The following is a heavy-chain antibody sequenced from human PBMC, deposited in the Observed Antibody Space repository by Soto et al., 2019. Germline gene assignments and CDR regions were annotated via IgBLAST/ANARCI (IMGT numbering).Heavy chain of an antibody. CDR2: ISSSGSYI. V-gene: IGHV3-21*01. J-gene: IGHJ5*01. D-gene: IGHD6-13*01. Sequence: KPGGSLRLSCAASGFTFSTYSMNWVRQAPGKGLEWISSISSSGSYIYYADSMKGRFTISRDNAKNSLFLQMNSLRAEDTAVYYCARDPYSNNWFDSWGQGILVTVSS. CDR1: GFTFSTYS. CDR3: ARDPYSNNWFDS.